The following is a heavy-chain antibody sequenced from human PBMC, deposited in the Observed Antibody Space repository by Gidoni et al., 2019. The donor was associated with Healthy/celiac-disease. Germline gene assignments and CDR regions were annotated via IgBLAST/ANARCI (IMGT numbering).Heavy chain of an antibody. J-gene: IGHJ5*02. CDR1: GFTFSSYW. Sequence: EVQLVESGGGLVQPGGSLRLPCAASGFTFSSYWMSWVRQAPGKGLEWVANIKQDGSEKYYVDAVKGRFTISRDNAKNSLYLQMNSLRAEDTAVYYCARDQVVVAPNLGWFDPWGQGTLVTVSS. V-gene: IGHV3-7*01. CDR2: IKQDGSEK. CDR3: ARDQVVVAPNLGWFDP. D-gene: IGHD2-15*01.